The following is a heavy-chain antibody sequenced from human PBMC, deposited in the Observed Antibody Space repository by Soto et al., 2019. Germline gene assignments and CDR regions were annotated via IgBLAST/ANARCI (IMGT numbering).Heavy chain of an antibody. CDR2: INPNSGGT. J-gene: IGHJ4*02. D-gene: IGHD6-19*01. Sequence: ASVKVSCKASGYTFSGFYMHWVRQAPGQGLEWMGWINPNSGGTKSAEKFQGRVTMTRDTSISTAYMELSRLTSDDTAVHCCASAAVTGTAGLDFWGQGTQVTVSS. CDR1: GYTFSGFY. CDR3: ASAAVTGTAGLDF. V-gene: IGHV1-2*02.